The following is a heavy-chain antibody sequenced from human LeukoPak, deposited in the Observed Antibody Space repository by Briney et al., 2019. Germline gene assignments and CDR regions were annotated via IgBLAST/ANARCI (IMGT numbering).Heavy chain of an antibody. CDR2: IYYSGST. V-gene: IGHV4-59*12. J-gene: IGHJ5*02. D-gene: IGHD2-2*01. Sequence: PSETLSLTCTVSGGSISSYYWSWIRQPPGKGLEWIGYIYYSGSTNYNPSLKSRVTISVDTSKNQFSLKLSSVTAADTAVYYCARGRLVVVPAAARGGWFDPWGQGTLVTVSS. CDR1: GGSISSYY. CDR3: ARGRLVVVPAAARGGWFDP.